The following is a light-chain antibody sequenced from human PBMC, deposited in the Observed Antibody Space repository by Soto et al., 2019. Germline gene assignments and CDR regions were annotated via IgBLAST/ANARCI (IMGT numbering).Light chain of an antibody. CDR2: DVR. CDR1: SSDVGGYNF. CDR3: SSYTSSSTVI. Sequence: QSALTQPASVSGSPGQSITISCTGTSSDVGGYNFVSWYQQHPGKAPKFIIYDVRNRPSGVSNRFSGSRSGNTASLTISGLQAEDAADYYCSSYTSSSTVIFGGGTKRTVL. V-gene: IGLV2-14*03. J-gene: IGLJ2*01.